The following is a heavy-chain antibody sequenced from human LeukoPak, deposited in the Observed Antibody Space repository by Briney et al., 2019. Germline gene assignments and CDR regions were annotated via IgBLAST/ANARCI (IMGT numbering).Heavy chain of an antibody. Sequence: SQTLSLTCAISGDSVSSNSAAWNWIRQSPSRGLEWLGRTYYTSKWYNDYAVSVKSRITINPDTSKNQFSLQLNSVTPEDTAVYYCARGSMVRGVIRWLDPWGQGTLVTVSS. CDR2: TYYTSKWYN. CDR3: ARGSMVRGVIRWLDP. D-gene: IGHD3-10*01. J-gene: IGHJ5*02. CDR1: GDSVSSNSAA. V-gene: IGHV6-1*01.